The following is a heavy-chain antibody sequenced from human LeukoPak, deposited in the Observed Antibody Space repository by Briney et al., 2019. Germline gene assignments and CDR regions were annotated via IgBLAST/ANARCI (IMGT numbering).Heavy chain of an antibody. CDR3: ARGDIVGASWFDY. Sequence: GGSLRLSSAASGVTLSRYETNWVRQAPGKGLEWVSYISSSGTTIYHADSVKGRTTISRDNAENSLYLQINSLRVEDTAIYYCARGDIVGASWFDYWGQGTLVTVSS. V-gene: IGHV3-48*03. J-gene: IGHJ4*02. CDR2: ISSSGTTI. CDR1: GVTLSRYE. D-gene: IGHD1-26*01.